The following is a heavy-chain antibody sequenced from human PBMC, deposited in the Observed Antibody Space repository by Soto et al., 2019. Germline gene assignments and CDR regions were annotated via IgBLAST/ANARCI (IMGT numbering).Heavy chain of an antibody. J-gene: IGHJ4*02. CDR2: IKSRPNGYAT. V-gene: IGHV3-73*01. D-gene: IGHD5-12*01. CDR3: SRPGYSNHDSDY. CDR1: GFTLSGSV. Sequence: EVQLVESGGGLVQPGGSLKLSCAASGFTLSGSVIYWVRQPSGKGLEWVGRIKSRPNGYATAYAASVRSRFSISRDDSKNTAYLQMNSLKTEDTAVYYCSRPGYSNHDSDYWGQGPLVTLSS.